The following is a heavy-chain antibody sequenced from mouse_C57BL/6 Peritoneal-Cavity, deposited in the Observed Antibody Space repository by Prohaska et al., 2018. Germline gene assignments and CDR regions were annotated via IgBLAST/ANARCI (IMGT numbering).Heavy chain of an antibody. Sequence: EVQLLETGGGLVQPGGSRGLSCEGSGFTFSGFWMSWVRQKHGKALEWIGDIYSDGSAINYEPSIKDRFTIFRDNDKSTLYLQMSNVRSEDTATYFCMRYGNYWYFDVWGTGTTVTVSS. J-gene: IGHJ1*03. CDR3: MRYGNYWYFDV. CDR2: IYSDGSAI. V-gene: IGHV11-2*01. CDR1: GFTFSGFW. D-gene: IGHD2-1*01.